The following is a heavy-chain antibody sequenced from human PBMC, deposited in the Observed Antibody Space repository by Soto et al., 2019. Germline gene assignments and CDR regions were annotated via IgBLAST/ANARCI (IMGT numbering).Heavy chain of an antibody. J-gene: IGHJ4*02. CDR1: GFTFSDYN. CDR2: ISTSSSYI. D-gene: IGHD2-8*02. Sequence: EVQLVESGGGLVKPGGSLRLSCAASGFTFSDYNMNWVRQAPGKGLEWVSFISTSSSYIYYADSVKGRFTIARDNAKNSLYLQMNSLRAEDTAVYYCATLEKRRGHVLVFDYWGQGTLVTVSS. V-gene: IGHV3-21*01. CDR3: ATLEKRRGHVLVFDY.